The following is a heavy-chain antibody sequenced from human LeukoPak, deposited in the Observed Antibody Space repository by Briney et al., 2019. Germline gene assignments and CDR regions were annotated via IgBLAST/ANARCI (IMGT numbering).Heavy chain of an antibody. D-gene: IGHD6-13*01. Sequence: SETLSLTCTVSSASITSSDYYWGWIRQPPGKGLEWIGSIYYTGSTYYNPSLTSRVTMSVDTSKNQFSLKLSSVTATDTAVYYCARHVGRTWCDPFDIWGQGTMVTVSP. V-gene: IGHV4-39*01. J-gene: IGHJ3*02. CDR3: ARHVGRTWCDPFDI. CDR1: SASITSSDYY. CDR2: IYYTGST.